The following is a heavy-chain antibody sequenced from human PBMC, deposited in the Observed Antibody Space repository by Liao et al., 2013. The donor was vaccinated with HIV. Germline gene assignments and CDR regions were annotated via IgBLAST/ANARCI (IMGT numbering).Heavy chain of an antibody. CDR3: ASYDSLKWGAFDI. J-gene: IGHJ3*02. CDR1: GDSISSESDS. V-gene: IGHV4-30-2*01. CDR2: ISHSGST. D-gene: IGHD3-3*01. Sequence: QLQLQESGSGVVKPSQTLSLTCSVSGDSISSESDSWSWIRQPPGKGLEWIGYISHSGSTHYNPSLKSRVAISVDRSKNQFSLKLSSVIAADTAVYYCASYDSLKWGAFDIWGQGTMVTVSS.